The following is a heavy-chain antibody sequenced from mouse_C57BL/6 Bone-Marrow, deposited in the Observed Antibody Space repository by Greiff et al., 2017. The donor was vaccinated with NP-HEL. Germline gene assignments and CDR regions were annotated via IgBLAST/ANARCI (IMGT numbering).Heavy chain of an antibody. CDR2: IYPRSGNT. V-gene: IGHV1-81*01. Sequence: VQLQQSGAELARPGASVKLSCKASGYAFTSYGISWVKQRPGQGLEWIGEIYPRSGNTYYNEKFKGKATLTADKSSSTADMELRSLTSDEYAAYFCARGDYGSSFAYGGQGTTPTVSS. CDR1: GYAFTSYG. D-gene: IGHD1-1*01. CDR3: ARGDYGSSFAY. J-gene: IGHJ2*01.